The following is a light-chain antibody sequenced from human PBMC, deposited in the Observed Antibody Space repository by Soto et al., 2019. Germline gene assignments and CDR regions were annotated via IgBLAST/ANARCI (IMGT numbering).Light chain of an antibody. CDR2: GNS. CDR3: QSYDRSLRACG. J-gene: IGLJ1*01. CDR1: NSNIGSDYG. Sequence: QSVLTQPPSVSGAPGQRVPISCTGTNSNIGSDYGVHWYQQFPGTAPKLLIYGNSNRPSGVPDRFSGSKSGTSASLAITGLQAEDEADYYCQSYDRSLRACGFGTGTKVTVL. V-gene: IGLV1-40*01.